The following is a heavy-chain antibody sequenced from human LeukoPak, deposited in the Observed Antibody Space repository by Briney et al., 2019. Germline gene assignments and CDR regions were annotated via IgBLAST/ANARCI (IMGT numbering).Heavy chain of an antibody. V-gene: IGHV3-7*01. CDR3: ARDATIRGYYMDV. CDR2: IKQDGSEK. Sequence: GGSLRLSCAASGFTFSSYWMSWVRQAPGKGLEWVANIKQDGSEKYYVDSVKGRFTISRDNAKNSLYLQMNSLRAEDTAVCYCARDATIRGYYMDVWGKGTTVTVSS. CDR1: GFTFSSYW. J-gene: IGHJ6*03. D-gene: IGHD5-12*01.